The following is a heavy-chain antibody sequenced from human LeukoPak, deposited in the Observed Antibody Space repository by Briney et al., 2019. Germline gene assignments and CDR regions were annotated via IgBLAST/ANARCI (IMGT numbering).Heavy chain of an antibody. Sequence: PSETLSLTCTVSGYSISSGYYWGWIRQPPGKGLEWIGSIYHSGSTYYNPSLKSRVTISVDTSKNQFSLKLSSVTAADTAVYYCARDRGSWFDPWGQGTLVTVSS. J-gene: IGHJ5*02. CDR3: ARDRGSWFDP. V-gene: IGHV4-38-2*02. D-gene: IGHD2-15*01. CDR1: GYSISSGYY. CDR2: IYHSGST.